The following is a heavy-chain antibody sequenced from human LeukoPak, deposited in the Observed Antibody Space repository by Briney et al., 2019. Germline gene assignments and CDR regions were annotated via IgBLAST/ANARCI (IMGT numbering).Heavy chain of an antibody. CDR3: ARDVSGYSSGWTFDAFDI. Sequence: SVKVSCKASGGTFISYAISWVRQAPGQGLEWMGGIIPIFGTANYAQKFQGRVTITTDESTSTAYMELSSLRSEDTAVYYCARDVSGYSSGWTFDAFDIWGQGTMVTVSS. D-gene: IGHD6-19*01. V-gene: IGHV1-69*05. J-gene: IGHJ3*02. CDR2: IIPIFGTA. CDR1: GGTFISYA.